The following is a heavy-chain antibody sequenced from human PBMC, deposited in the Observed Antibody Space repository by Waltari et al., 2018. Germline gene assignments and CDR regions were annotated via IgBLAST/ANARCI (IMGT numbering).Heavy chain of an antibody. D-gene: IGHD2-21*01. Sequence: QVQLVQSGAEVKKPGASVKVSCKASGSTLSDYVISWVRQAPGQGHEWMGWISGNNGHTNHAQKFQGRLIMTEDTSATTVYMELTYLTSDDTAVYYCARERHRLMEEGYLMALDPWGQGTLVTVSS. CDR3: ARERHRLMEEGYLMALDP. V-gene: IGHV1-18*01. CDR1: GSTLSDYV. J-gene: IGHJ5*02. CDR2: ISGNNGHT.